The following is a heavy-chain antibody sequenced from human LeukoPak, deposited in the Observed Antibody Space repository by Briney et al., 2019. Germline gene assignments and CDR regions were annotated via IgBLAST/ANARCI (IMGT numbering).Heavy chain of an antibody. CDR2: IYYSGST. Sequence: SETLSLTCTVSGGSISSVYWSWVRQPPGKGLECIGYIYYSGSTNYNPSLKSRVTISVYTSKFHFSLKLSSLPAADTAVYYCARHDRGGSESFDYWGQGTLVTVSS. CDR3: ARHDRGGSESFDY. V-gene: IGHV4-59*08. D-gene: IGHD3-10*01. J-gene: IGHJ4*02. CDR1: GGSISSVY.